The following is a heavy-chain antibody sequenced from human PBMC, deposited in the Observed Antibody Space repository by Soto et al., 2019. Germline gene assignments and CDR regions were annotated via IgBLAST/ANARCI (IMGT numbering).Heavy chain of an antibody. Sequence: WTWIRQPPGKGLEWIGFIYNSGSTHYNPSLRSRVTISVDTSKNQFSLKLRSVTAADXAXYYCASMGYHYGSGSYPLDYWGQGTLVTVSS. D-gene: IGHD3-10*01. V-gene: IGHV4-59*08. CDR2: IYNSGST. J-gene: IGHJ4*02. CDR3: ASMGYHYGSGSYPLDY.